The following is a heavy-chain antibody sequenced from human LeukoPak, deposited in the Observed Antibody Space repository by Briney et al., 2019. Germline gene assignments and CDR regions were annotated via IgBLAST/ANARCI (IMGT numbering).Heavy chain of an antibody. CDR3: VRDRTRNGELTDDAFDI. CDR2: IKLDGREN. J-gene: IGHJ3*02. V-gene: IGHV3-7*01. D-gene: IGHD1-14*01. Sequence: GGSLSLSCAASGFTFSDYWMTWVRQAPGRGREWVANIKLDGRENYYVDSVKGRFTISRDNAKNSLYLQMNSLRAEDAAVYYCVRDRTRNGELTDDAFDIWGQGTMVTVSS. CDR1: GFTFSDYW.